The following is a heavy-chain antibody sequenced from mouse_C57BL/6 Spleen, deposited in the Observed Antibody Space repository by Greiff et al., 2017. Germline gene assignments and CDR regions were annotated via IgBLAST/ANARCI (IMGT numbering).Heavy chain of an antibody. D-gene: IGHD2-5*01. CDR2: IYPGDGDT. CDR1: GYAFSSSW. V-gene: IGHV1-82*01. J-gene: IGHJ1*03. CDR3: ARLKYSNPDGYFDV. Sequence: VQLQESGPELVKPGASVKISCKASGYAFSSSWMNWVKQRPGKGLEWIGRIYPGDGDTNYNGKFKGKATLTADKSSSTAYMQLSSLTSEDSAVYCGARLKYSNPDGYFDVWGTGTTVTVYS.